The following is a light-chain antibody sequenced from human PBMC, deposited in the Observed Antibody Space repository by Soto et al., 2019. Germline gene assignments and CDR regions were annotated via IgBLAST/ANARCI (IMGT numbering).Light chain of an antibody. Sequence: EIELTQSPATLCLSPGERANLXCRASQSISTHLAWYQQRPGQAPRPLIXDASNRATGIPARFSGSGSGTEFTLNISSLEPEDFAVYYCKQRSNWPITLGQGTRLEI. J-gene: IGKJ5*01. CDR3: KQRSNWPIT. CDR2: DAS. CDR1: QSISTH. V-gene: IGKV3-11*01.